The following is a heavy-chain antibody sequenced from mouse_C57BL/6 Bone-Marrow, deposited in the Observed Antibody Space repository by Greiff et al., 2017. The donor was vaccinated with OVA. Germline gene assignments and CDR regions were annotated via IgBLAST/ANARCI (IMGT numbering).Heavy chain of an antibody. CDR1: GYTFTSYW. V-gene: IGHV1-50*01. CDR2: IDPSDSYT. J-gene: IGHJ3*01. CDR3: ASAVFAY. Sequence: VQLQQPGAELVKPGASVKLSCKASGYTFTSYWMQWVKQRPGQGLDWIGEIDPSDSYTNYNQKLKGKATLTVDTSSSTAYMQLSSLTSEDSAVYYCASAVFAYWGQGTLVTVSA.